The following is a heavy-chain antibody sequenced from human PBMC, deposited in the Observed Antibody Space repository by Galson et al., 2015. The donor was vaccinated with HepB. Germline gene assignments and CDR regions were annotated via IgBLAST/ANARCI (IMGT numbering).Heavy chain of an antibody. Sequence: SLRLSCADSGFTFDDYAMHWVRQAPGKGLEWVAGISWTSGSIGYADSVKGRFTISRDNAKNSLYLQMNSLRAEDTALYYCAKDGYSSGWPKNDAFDIWGQGTMVTVSS. J-gene: IGHJ3*02. D-gene: IGHD6-19*01. CDR3: AKDGYSSGWPKNDAFDI. CDR2: ISWTSGSI. V-gene: IGHV3-9*01. CDR1: GFTFDDYA.